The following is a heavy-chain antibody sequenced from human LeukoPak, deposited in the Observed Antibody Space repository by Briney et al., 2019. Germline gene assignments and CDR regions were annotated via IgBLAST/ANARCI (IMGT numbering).Heavy chain of an antibody. CDR3: ARLHRENSGSFFFDY. V-gene: IGHV1-69*05. CDR2: IIPIFGTA. CDR1: GGTFSSYA. J-gene: IGHJ4*02. Sequence: SVKVSCKASGGTFSSYAISWVRQAPGQGLEWMGGIIPIFGTANYAQKFQGRVTITTDESTSTAYMELSSLRSEDTAVYYCARLHRENSGSFFFDYWGQGTLVTVSS. D-gene: IGHD1-26*01.